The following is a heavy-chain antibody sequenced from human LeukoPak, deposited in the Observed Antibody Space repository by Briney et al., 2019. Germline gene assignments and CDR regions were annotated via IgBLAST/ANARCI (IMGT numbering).Heavy chain of an antibody. Sequence: GASVKVSCKASGYTFTSYYMHWVRQSPGQGLEWMGIINPSGGSTSYAQKFQGRVTTTRDMSTSTVYMELSSLRSEDTAVYYCARDNIVLTENYYYMDVWGKGTTVTVSS. V-gene: IGHV1-46*01. CDR3: ARDNIVLTENYYYMDV. D-gene: IGHD2-8*01. CDR2: INPSGGST. J-gene: IGHJ6*03. CDR1: GYTFTSYY.